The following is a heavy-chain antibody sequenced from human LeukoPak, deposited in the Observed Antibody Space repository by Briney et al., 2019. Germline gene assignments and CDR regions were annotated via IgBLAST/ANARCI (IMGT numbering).Heavy chain of an antibody. V-gene: IGHV1-18*01. CDR3: ARVWPNEITGA. D-gene: IGHD7-27*01. Sequence: ASVNVSCKTSGYTFTHYGISWLRQAPGQGLEWMGWISTQNGNTNYAQKVQGRVTMTTDTSTSTAYMELRSLRSDDTAIYYCARVWPNEITGAWGQGTPVTVSS. J-gene: IGHJ4*02. CDR2: ISTQNGNT. CDR1: GYTFTHYG.